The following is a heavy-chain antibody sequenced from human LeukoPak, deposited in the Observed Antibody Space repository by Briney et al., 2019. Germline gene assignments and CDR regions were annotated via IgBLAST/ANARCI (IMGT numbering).Heavy chain of an antibody. CDR2: ISDIGSI. J-gene: IGHJ4*02. V-gene: IGHV4-61*05. CDR3: AGHHPRNTVDF. CDR1: GGSISSSSYY. D-gene: IGHD2/OR15-2a*01. Sequence: PSETLSLTCTVSGGSISSSSYYWGWIRQPPGKGLEWIAYISDIGSINYNPSLKSRVTISLDTSKNQFSLKLSSVTAADTAVYYCAGHHPRNTVDFWGQGTLVTVFS.